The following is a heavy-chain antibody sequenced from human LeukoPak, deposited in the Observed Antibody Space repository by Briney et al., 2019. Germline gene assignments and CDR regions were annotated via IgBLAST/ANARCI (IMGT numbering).Heavy chain of an antibody. Sequence: GGSLRLSCVASGFTFSRHGLNWVRQAPGKGLEWVSGISPGGDITYYADSVKSRFTISRDNAKNSLYLQMNSLRAEDTAVYYCARSSGWYHRGPDYYYYYMDVWGKGTTVTVS. CDR1: GFTFSRHG. CDR3: ARSSGWYHRGPDYYYYYMDV. J-gene: IGHJ6*03. V-gene: IGHV3-21*01. CDR2: ISPGGDIT. D-gene: IGHD6-19*01.